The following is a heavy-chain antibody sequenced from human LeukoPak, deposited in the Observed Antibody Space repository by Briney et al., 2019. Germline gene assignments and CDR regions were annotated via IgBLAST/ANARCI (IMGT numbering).Heavy chain of an antibody. J-gene: IGHJ4*02. CDR3: AKDGN. CDR1: GFTFSSYA. V-gene: IGHV3-30-3*01. D-gene: IGHD1-14*01. CDR2: ISYDGSNK. Sequence: GGSLRLSCAASGFTFSSYAMHWVRQAPGKGLEWVAVISYDGSNKYYADSVKGRFTISRDNSKNTLYLQMNGLRAEDTARYYCAKDGNWGQGTLVTVSS.